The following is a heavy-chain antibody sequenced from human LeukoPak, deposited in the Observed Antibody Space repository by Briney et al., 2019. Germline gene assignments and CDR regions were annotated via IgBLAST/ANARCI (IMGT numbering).Heavy chain of an antibody. CDR3: ARHGIAVAGTSPTLYGMDV. V-gene: IGHV5-51*01. D-gene: IGHD6-19*01. CDR1: GYSFTSYW. Sequence: GESLKISCKGSGYSFTSYWIGWVRQMPGKGLEWMGIIYPGDSDTRYSPSFQGQVTISADKSISTAYLQWSSLKASDTAVYYCARHGIAVAGTSPTLYGMDVWGQGTTVTVSS. J-gene: IGHJ6*02. CDR2: IYPGDSDT.